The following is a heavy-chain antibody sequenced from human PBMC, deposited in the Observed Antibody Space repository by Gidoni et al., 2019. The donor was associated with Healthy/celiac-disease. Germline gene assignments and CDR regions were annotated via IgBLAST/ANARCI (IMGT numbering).Heavy chain of an antibody. D-gene: IGHD3-22*01. CDR1: GFTFSSYG. Sequence: QVQLVESGGGVVQPGRSLRLSCAASGFTFSSYGMHWVRQAPGKGLEWVAVISYDGSNKYYADSVKGRFTISRDNSKNTLYLQMNSLRAEDTAVYYCAKSGSITMIDLGFLGFDYWGQGTLVTVSS. J-gene: IGHJ4*02. CDR2: ISYDGSNK. V-gene: IGHV3-30*18. CDR3: AKSGSITMIDLGFLGFDY.